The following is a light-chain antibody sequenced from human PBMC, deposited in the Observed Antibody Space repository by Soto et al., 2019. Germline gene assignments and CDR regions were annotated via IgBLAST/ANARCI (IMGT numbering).Light chain of an antibody. CDR1: SSDVGSYNL. CDR2: EVS. J-gene: IGLJ1*01. V-gene: IGLV2-23*02. CDR3: CSYARSSTYV. Sequence: QSALTPPASVSGSPGQSITISCTGTSSDVGSYNLVSWYQQHPGKAPKLMIYEVSKRPSGVSNRFSGSKSGNTASLANSGLQAEDEADYNCCSYARSSTYVFGTGTKLTVL.